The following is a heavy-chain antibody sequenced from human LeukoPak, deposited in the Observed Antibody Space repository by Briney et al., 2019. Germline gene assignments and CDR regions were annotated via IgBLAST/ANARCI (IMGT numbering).Heavy chain of an antibody. V-gene: IGHV4-59*01. D-gene: IGHD3-16*02. J-gene: IGHJ3*02. CDR1: SGSINSYY. CDR2: IYSSGST. Sequence: SETLSLTCTVSSGSINSYYWNWIRQPPGKGLEWIGRIYSSGSTNYSPSLKSRVTISVDTSKNQFSLKLSSVTAADTAVYYCAREGAVGVITLDDAFGIWGQGTMVTVSS. CDR3: AREGAVGVITLDDAFGI.